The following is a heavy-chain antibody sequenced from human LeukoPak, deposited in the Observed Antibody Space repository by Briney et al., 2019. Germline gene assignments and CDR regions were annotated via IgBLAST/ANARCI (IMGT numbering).Heavy chain of an antibody. Sequence: GGSLRLSCAASGSTFSSYAMHWVRQAPGKGLECVAVISYDGSYIYYAHSVKGRFTISRDNSKNTLYLQMNSLRTEDTAVYYCARDPYYDYVWGSYPAYWGQGTLVTVSS. J-gene: IGHJ4*02. D-gene: IGHD3-16*02. V-gene: IGHV3-30-3*01. CDR2: ISYDGSYI. CDR1: GSTFSSYA. CDR3: ARDPYYDYVWGSYPAY.